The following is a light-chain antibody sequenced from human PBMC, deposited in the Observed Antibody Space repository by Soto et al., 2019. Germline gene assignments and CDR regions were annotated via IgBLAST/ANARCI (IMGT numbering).Light chain of an antibody. V-gene: IGLV1-51*01. CDR2: DNN. CDR3: GTYDSSLRDGV. CDR1: SSNIENYY. J-gene: IGLJ1*01. Sequence: QSVLTQPPSVSAAPGQKVTISCSGSSSNIENYYVSWYQQLPGTAPKLLIYDNNKRPSGIPDRFSGSKSGTSATLDITGLQTGDEADYYCGTYDSSLRDGVFXTGTKGTVL.